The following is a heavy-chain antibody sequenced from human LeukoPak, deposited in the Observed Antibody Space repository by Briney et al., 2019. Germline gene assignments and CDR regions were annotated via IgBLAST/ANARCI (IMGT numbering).Heavy chain of an antibody. Sequence: SETLSLTCTVSGGSISSGSYYWSWIRQPAGKGLEWIGRIYTSGSTNYNPSLKSRVTISVDTSKNQFSLKLSSVTAADTAVYYCATSVVDFWSGAGWLDPWGQGTLVTVSS. CDR2: IYTSGST. CDR1: GGSISSGSYY. V-gene: IGHV4-61*02. CDR3: ATSVVDFWSGAGWLDP. J-gene: IGHJ5*02. D-gene: IGHD3-3*01.